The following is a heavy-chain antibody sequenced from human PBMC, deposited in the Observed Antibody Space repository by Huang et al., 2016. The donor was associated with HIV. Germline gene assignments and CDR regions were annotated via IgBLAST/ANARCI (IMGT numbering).Heavy chain of an antibody. CDR3: AREDRNAFDI. V-gene: IGHV4-4*07. CDR1: GVSTRTYV. Sequence: QVHLQESGPGLVKPSETLSLICTVSGVSTRTYVWIWIRQPAGKGPECIARMHQSGDNKSKPALRSRDDMSVDTSKNQLSLRLTSVTAADTAVYYCAREDRNAFDIWGQGIMVIVSS. CDR2: MHQSGDN. J-gene: IGHJ3*02.